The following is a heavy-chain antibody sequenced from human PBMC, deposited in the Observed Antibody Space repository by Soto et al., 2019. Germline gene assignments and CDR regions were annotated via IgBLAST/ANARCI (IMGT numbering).Heavy chain of an antibody. CDR2: ISWNSGII. Sequence: EMQLLESGGGLVQPGRSLRLSCAASGFTFDDYAMNWVRQVPGKGLEWVSGISWNSGIIDYADSVKGRFTISRDSAKNSLYMQMNRPKPADTALYYSTKNIEWGGGNLTHAFDVGGQGTLVSVSS. CDR1: GFTFDDYA. CDR3: TKNIEWGGGNLTHAFDV. J-gene: IGHJ3*01. D-gene: IGHD1-26*01. V-gene: IGHV3-9*01.